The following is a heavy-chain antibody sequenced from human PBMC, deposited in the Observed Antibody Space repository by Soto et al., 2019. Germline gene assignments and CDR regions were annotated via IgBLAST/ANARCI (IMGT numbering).Heavy chain of an antibody. CDR3: ATSILYAYYYYGMDV. V-gene: IGHV4-31*03. D-gene: IGHD2-8*01. Sequence: QVQLQESGPGLVKPSQTLSLTCTVSGGSISSGGYYWSWIRQHPGKGLEWIGYIYYSGSTYYNPSLKSRVTMSVDTSKTQFPLKLRSVTAADTAVYYCATSILYAYYYYGMDVWGQGTTVTVSS. CDR2: IYYSGST. J-gene: IGHJ6*02. CDR1: GGSISSGGYY.